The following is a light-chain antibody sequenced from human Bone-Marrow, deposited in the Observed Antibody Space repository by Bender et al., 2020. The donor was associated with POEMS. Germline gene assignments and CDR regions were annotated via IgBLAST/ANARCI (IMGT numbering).Light chain of an antibody. CDR3: QSSDSSGTL. CDR1: ALSNNY. CDR2: KDI. Sequence: SSDLSQPASVSVSPGQTARITCSGDALSNNYVHWYQQKPGQAPVMLIYKDIERPSGIPERFSGSSSGATVTLTITAVQAEDEADYYCQSSDSSGTLFGGGTKVTV. J-gene: IGLJ3*02. V-gene: IGLV3-25*03.